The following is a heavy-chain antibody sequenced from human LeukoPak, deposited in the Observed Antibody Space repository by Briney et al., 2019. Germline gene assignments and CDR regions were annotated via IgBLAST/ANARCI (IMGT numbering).Heavy chain of an antibody. Sequence: GGSLRLSCAASGFTFSSYGMHWVRQAPGKGLEWVAVISYDGSNKYYADSVKGRFNISRDNSKNTLYLQMNSLRAEDTAVYYCAKGADIVVVTAPIYYYYGMDVWGQGTTVTVSS. D-gene: IGHD2-21*02. V-gene: IGHV3-30*18. J-gene: IGHJ6*02. CDR2: ISYDGSNK. CDR1: GFTFSSYG. CDR3: AKGADIVVVTAPIYYYYGMDV.